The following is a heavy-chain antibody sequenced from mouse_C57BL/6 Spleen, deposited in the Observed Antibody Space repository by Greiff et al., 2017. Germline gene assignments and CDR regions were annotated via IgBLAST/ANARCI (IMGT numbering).Heavy chain of an antibody. CDR3: ARERGLGAY. CDR1: GFSLTSYA. Sequence: VQLQESGPGLVAPSQSLSITCTVSGFSLTSYAISWVRQPPGKGLEWLGVIWTGGGTNYNSALKSRLSISKDNAKSQVCLKMNRLQTEDTARYYCARERGLGAYWGQGTLVTVSA. J-gene: IGHJ3*01. D-gene: IGHD2-4*01. V-gene: IGHV2-9-1*01. CDR2: IWTGGGT.